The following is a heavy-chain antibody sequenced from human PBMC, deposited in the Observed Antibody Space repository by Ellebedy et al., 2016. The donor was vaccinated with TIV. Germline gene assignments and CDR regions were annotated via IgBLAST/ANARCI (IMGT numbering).Heavy chain of an antibody. J-gene: IGHJ4*02. CDR3: AASAEVPGWIEN. D-gene: IGHD6-19*01. Sequence: MPSETLSLTCTVSGGSISSSSYYWGWIRQPPGKGLEWIGSIYYSGSTHYAPSLKSRVTISVDTPKNHFSLRLNSVTATDTSVYYGAASAEVPGWIENWGQGILVTVAS. V-gene: IGHV4-39*02. CDR1: GGSISSSSYY. CDR2: IYYSGST.